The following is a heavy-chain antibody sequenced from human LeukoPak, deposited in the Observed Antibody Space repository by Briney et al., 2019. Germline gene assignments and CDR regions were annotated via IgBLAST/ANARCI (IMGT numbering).Heavy chain of an antibody. CDR1: GFTFSTYS. Sequence: GGSLRLSCAASGFTFSTYSMNWVRQAPGKGLEWVSSISSSHGYIYYADPVKGRFTISRDNAKNSLYLQMNSLRAEDTAVYYCARQAVAGTGDYWGQGTLVTVSS. J-gene: IGHJ4*02. D-gene: IGHD6-19*01. CDR3: ARQAVAGTGDY. V-gene: IGHV3-21*01. CDR2: ISSSHGYI.